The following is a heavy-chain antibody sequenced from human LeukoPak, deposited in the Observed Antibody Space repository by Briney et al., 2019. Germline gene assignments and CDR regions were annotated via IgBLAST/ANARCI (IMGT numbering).Heavy chain of an antibody. V-gene: IGHV1-46*01. CDR3: ARGAGSSSWYYYYGMDV. CDR2: INPNSGST. D-gene: IGHD6-13*01. Sequence: ASVKVSCKASGGTFSSYAISWVRQAPGQGLEWMGKINPNSGSTSYAQKFQGRVTMTRDTSTSAVYMEVSSLRSEDTGVYCCARGAGSSSWYYYYGMDVWGQGTTVTVSS. CDR1: GGTFSSYA. J-gene: IGHJ6*02.